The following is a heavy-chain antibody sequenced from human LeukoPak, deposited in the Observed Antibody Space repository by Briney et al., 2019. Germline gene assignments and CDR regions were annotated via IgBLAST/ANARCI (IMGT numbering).Heavy chain of an antibody. CDR2: IYYSGST. D-gene: IGHD6-6*01. J-gene: IGHJ6*04. CDR3: AREPQLAGTMDV. V-gene: IGHV4-31*03. CDR1: GGSISSGGYY. Sequence: SETLSLTCTVSGGSISSGGYYWSWIRQHPGKGLEWIGYIYYSGSTYYNPSLKSRVTISVDTSKNQSSLKLSSVTAADTAVYYCAREPQLAGTMDVWGKGTTVTVSS.